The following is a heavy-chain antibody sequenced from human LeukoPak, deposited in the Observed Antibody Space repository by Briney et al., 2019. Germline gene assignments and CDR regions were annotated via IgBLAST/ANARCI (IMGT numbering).Heavy chain of an antibody. Sequence: SETLSLTCTVSGGSISSYYWSWIRQPAGRGLEWIGRIYTSGSTNYNPSLKSRVTMSVDTSKNQFSLKLSSVTAADTAVYYCAREPYYYDNSGYYYRPLYYFDYWGQGTLVTVSS. V-gene: IGHV4-4*07. J-gene: IGHJ4*02. CDR3: AREPYYYDNSGYYYRPLYYFDY. CDR2: IYTSGST. D-gene: IGHD3-22*01. CDR1: GGSISSYY.